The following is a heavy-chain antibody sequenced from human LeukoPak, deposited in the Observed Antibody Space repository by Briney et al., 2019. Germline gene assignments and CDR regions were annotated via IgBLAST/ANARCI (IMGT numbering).Heavy chain of an antibody. V-gene: IGHV4-59*11. Sequence: PSETLSLTCTVSGGSMTTHYWTWIRQTPGKGLEWIGYVFDSGRTKVNASFKRRGTLPAEKSKNQSPLRPRSVNAADAAAVYFTTMKRGDIFGYFDFWGQGILVTVSS. CDR2: VFDSGRT. CDR3: TTMKRGDIFGYFDF. CDR1: GGSMTTHY. D-gene: IGHD3-3*02. J-gene: IGHJ4*02.